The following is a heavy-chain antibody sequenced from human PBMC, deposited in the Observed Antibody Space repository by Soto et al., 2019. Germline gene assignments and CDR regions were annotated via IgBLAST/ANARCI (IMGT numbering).Heavy chain of an antibody. CDR3: ARDEDEYLGLNH. V-gene: IGHV6-1*01. Sequence: SQPLSLTCAISGDSVSSNSAAWNWIRQSPSRGLEWLGRTYYRSKWFYDYTSSVRSRISINPDTSKNQFSLQLRSVTPEDTAVYYCARDEDEYLGLNHWGQGIPVTVSS. J-gene: IGHJ5*02. CDR1: GDSVSSNSAA. D-gene: IGHD2-2*01. CDR2: TYYRSKWFY.